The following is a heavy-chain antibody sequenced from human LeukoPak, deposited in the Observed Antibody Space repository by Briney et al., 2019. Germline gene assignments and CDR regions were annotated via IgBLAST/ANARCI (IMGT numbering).Heavy chain of an antibody. V-gene: IGHV3-23*01. CDR2: ISGGGAST. J-gene: IGHJ4*02. CDR3: AKDRSYYYGSSSDN. D-gene: IGHD3-22*01. Sequence: PGGSLRLSCAASGFTFSNYAMSRVRQAPGKGLEWVSTISGGGASTNYADSVKGRFTISRDNSKNTLYVQMNSLRAEDTAVYYCAKDRSYYYGSSSDNWGQGTLVTVSS. CDR1: GFTFSNYA.